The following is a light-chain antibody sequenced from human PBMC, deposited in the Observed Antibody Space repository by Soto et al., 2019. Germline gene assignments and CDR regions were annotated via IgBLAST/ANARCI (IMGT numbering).Light chain of an antibody. J-gene: IGKJ1*01. CDR3: QQYGSSHLP. Sequence: ESGLTQSPGTLSLSPGERATLSCRASQSVSSTYLAWYQQKPGQAPRLLIYGASSRATGIPDRFSGSGSGTDFTLTISRLEPEDFAVYFCQQYGSSHLPFGQGTKVAIK. CDR2: GAS. V-gene: IGKV3-20*01. CDR1: QSVSSTY.